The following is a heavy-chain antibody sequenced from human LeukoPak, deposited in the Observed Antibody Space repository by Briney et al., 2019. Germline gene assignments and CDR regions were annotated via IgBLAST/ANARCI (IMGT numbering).Heavy chain of an antibody. D-gene: IGHD1-26*01. CDR3: AKDGANSGSYYDY. V-gene: IGHV3-9*03. J-gene: IGHJ4*02. Sequence: RSLRLSCAASGFTFDDYAMHWVRQAPGKGLEWVSGISWNSGSIGYADSVKGRFTISRDNAKNSLYLQMNSLRAEDMALYYCAKDGANSGSYYDYWGQGTLVTVSS. CDR1: GFTFDDYA. CDR2: ISWNSGSI.